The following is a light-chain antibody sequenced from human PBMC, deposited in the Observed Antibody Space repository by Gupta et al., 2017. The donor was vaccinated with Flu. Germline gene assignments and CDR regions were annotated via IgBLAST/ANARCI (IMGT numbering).Light chain of an antibody. CDR1: QSCTSSN. CDR2: GAS. V-gene: IGKV3-15*01. CDR3: QQYDYSTPHT. Sequence: TPSLAPAEEATPSSSGRQSCTSSNLAWYQQKPGQAPRLLIYGASTRATGIPARFSGSGSGTDFTLTISSLQSEDFAVYYCQQYDYSTPHTFGQGTKMEMK. J-gene: IGKJ2*01.